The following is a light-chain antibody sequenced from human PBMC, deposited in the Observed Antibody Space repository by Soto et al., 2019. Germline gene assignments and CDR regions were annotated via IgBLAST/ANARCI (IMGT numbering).Light chain of an antibody. CDR2: GAS. CDR1: HSVSSSY. V-gene: IGKV3-20*01. Sequence: EIVLTQSPGTLSLSPGERATLSCRAIHSVSSSYLAWYQQNPGQAPRLLIYGASTRATGIPGRFSGSGSETDFTLTISRLEPEDFAVYYCQQYNNWPLLTFGQGTKVDIK. CDR3: QQYNNWPLLT. J-gene: IGKJ1*01.